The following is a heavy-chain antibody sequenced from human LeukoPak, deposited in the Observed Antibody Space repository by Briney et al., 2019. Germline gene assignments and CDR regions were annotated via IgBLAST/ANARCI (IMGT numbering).Heavy chain of an antibody. CDR1: GFTFSDYA. CDR3: AKGGGSYFFDY. V-gene: IGHV3-23*01. Sequence: GGSLRLSCAASGFTFSDYAMSWVRQAPGKGLEWVSAISISVGSTHYADSVKGRFTISRDNSKNTLYVQMNSLRAEDTAVYYCAKGGGSYFFDYWGQGTLVTVAS. CDR2: ISISVGST. D-gene: IGHD2-15*01. J-gene: IGHJ4*02.